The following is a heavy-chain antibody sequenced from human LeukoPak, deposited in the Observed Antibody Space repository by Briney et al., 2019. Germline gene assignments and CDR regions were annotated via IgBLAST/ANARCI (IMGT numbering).Heavy chain of an antibody. CDR3: ARAIAAPGDYFDY. CDR1: GGPTTNYY. Sequence: SETLSLTCTVSGGPTTNYYWSWIRQFPGKGLEWIGYIFSSGSTNYNPSLRTRVTISVDTSKNQFSLKLRSVTAADTAVYYCARAIAAPGDYFDYWGQGTLVTVSS. V-gene: IGHV4-59*01. J-gene: IGHJ4*02. CDR2: IFSSGST. D-gene: IGHD6-6*01.